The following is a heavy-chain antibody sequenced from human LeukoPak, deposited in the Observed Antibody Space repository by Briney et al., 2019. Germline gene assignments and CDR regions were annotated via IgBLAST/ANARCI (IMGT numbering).Heavy chain of an antibody. J-gene: IGHJ4*02. CDR3: AIKGPRTYYYDSSGYPDD. D-gene: IGHD3-22*01. V-gene: IGHV3-23*01. CDR2: ISGSGGTT. Sequence: GGSLRLSCAASGFTFSSYAMSWVRQAPGKGLEWVSAISGSGGTTHYADSVKGRFTISRDNSKNTLYLQTNSLRAEDTAVYYCAIKGPRTYYYDSSGYPDDWGQGTLVTVSS. CDR1: GFTFSSYA.